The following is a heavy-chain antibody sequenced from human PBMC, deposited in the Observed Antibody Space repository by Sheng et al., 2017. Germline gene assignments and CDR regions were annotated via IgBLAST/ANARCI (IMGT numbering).Heavy chain of an antibody. CDR3: ARSSSGFDH. J-gene: IGHJ4*02. CDR1: GYTFTDYD. D-gene: IGHD6-19*01. CDR2: VNPNSGHT. V-gene: IGHV1-8*03. Sequence: QVQLVQSGADVKKPGASVKVSCQASGYTFTDYDINWVRQATGQGLEWMGWVNPNSGHTGYAQKFHGRVTITRDTSISTAYMEISSLRFDDSAVYYCARSSSGFDHWGQGTLVIVSS.